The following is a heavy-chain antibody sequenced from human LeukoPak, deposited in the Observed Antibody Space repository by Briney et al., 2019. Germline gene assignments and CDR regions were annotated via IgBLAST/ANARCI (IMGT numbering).Heavy chain of an antibody. CDR1: GGSINNYY. V-gene: IGHV4-4*07. D-gene: IGHD3-22*01. Sequence: SETLSLTCAVSGGSINNYYWSWIRQSAGKGLEWIGRIYASGSTNYNPSLKSRVTMSVDTSKNQFSLKLSSVTAADTAVYYCAREAYYYDSSGYSDYYYYYMDVWGKGTTVTVSS. CDR2: IYASGST. CDR3: AREAYYYDSSGYSDYYYYYMDV. J-gene: IGHJ6*03.